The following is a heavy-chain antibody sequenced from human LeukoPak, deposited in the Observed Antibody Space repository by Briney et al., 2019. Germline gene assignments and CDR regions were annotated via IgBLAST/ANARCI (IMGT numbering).Heavy chain of an antibody. CDR1: GGSFSGYY. Sequence: PSETLSLTCAVYGGSFSGYYWSWIRQPPGKGLEWIGEINHSGSTSYNPSLKSRVTISVDTSKNQFSLKLSSVTAADTAVYYCARGETGVVTAVYYFVYWGQGTLVTVSS. V-gene: IGHV4-34*01. CDR2: INHSGST. D-gene: IGHD2-21*02. CDR3: ARGETGVVTAVYYFVY. J-gene: IGHJ4*02.